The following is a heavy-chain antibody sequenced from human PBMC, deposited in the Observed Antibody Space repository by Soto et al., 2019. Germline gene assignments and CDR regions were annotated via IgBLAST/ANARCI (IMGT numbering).Heavy chain of an antibody. D-gene: IGHD4-17*01. CDR2: ISYDGSNK. V-gene: IGHV3-30*18. CDR1: GFTFSSYG. CDR3: ANTPGLAVERYDYGDYGEPTFDY. J-gene: IGHJ4*02. Sequence: GGSLRLSCTASGFTFSSYGMHWVRQAPGKGLEWVAVISYDGSNKYYADSVKGRFTISRDNSKNTRYLQMNSLRAEETAVYYCANTPGLAVERYDYGDYGEPTFDYWGQGTLVTVSS.